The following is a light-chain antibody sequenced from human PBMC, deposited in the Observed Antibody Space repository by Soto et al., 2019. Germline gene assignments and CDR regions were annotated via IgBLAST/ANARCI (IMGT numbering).Light chain of an antibody. Sequence: DIQMTQSPSSLSASVGDRVTITCRASQGIRHDLGWYQQKPGKAPKRLIYSASSLQSGVPPRFSGSGSGTEFTLTISSLQPDDFATFYCQHYNSHSPTFGQGTKVDIK. CDR3: QHYNSHSPT. CDR1: QGIRHD. V-gene: IGKV1-17*01. J-gene: IGKJ1*01. CDR2: SAS.